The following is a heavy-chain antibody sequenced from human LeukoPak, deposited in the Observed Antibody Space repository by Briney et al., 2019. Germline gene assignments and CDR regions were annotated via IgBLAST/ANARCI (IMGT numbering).Heavy chain of an antibody. CDR2: IYYSGST. Sequence: SETLSLTCTVSGGSISSYYWSWIRQPPGKGLEWIGYIYYSGSTTYNPSLNSRVTISVDTSKNQFSLKLTSVTAADTAVYYCARLGSCSSTSCYPDYWGQGTLAIVSS. J-gene: IGHJ4*02. D-gene: IGHD2-2*01. CDR1: GGSISSYY. V-gene: IGHV4-59*01. CDR3: ARLGSCSSTSCYPDY.